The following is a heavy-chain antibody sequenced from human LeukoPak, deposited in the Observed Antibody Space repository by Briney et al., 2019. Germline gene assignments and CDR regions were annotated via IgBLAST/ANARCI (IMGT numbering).Heavy chain of an antibody. V-gene: IGHV3-7*01. J-gene: IGHJ4*02. CDR2: IKQDGSEK. CDR3: ARESRTVTTYDH. Sequence: PGGSLSLSCAASGFSFTSYWMSWVRQATGKGLEWVANIKQDGSEKYYVDSVKGRFTISRDSANNSVYLQMNSLRAEDTAVYYCARESRTVTTYDHWGQGALVTVSS. CDR1: GFSFTSYW. D-gene: IGHD4-17*01.